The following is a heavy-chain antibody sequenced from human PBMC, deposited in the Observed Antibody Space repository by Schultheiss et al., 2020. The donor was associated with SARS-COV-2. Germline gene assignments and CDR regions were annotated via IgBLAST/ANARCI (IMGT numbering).Heavy chain of an antibody. V-gene: IGHV3-30*18. CDR1: GFTFSSYG. Sequence: GGSLRLSCAASGFTFSSYGMHWVRQAPGKGLEWVAVISYDGSNKYYADSVKGRFTISRDNSKNTLYLQMNSLRAEDTAVYYCAKDLNAEFEALFDYWGQGTLVTVSS. D-gene: IGHD1-14*01. J-gene: IGHJ4*02. CDR3: AKDLNAEFEALFDY. CDR2: ISYDGSNK.